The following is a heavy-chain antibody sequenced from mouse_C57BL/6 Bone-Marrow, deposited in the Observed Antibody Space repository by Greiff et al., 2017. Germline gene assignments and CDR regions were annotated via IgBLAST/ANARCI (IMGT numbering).Heavy chain of an antibody. V-gene: IGHV5-9-1*02. J-gene: IGHJ4*01. D-gene: IGHD2-5*01. CDR2: MSSGGDYI. Sequence: EVKLVESGEGLVKPGGSLKLSCAASGFTFSSYAMSWVRQTPEKRLEWVAYMSSGGDYIYYADTVKGRFTISRDNARNTLYLQMRSLKSEDTAMYYCTRDSYSNPMDYWGQGTSVTVSS. CDR3: TRDSYSNPMDY. CDR1: GFTFSSYA.